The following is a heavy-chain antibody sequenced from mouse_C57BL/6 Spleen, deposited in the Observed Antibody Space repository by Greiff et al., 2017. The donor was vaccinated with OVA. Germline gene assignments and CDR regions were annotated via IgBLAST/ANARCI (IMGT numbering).Heavy chain of an antibody. CDR1: GYAFRSYW. J-gene: IGHJ3*01. CDR2: IYPGDGDT. CDR3: ASPGGFAY. Sequence: QVQLQQSGAELVKPGASVKISCKASGYAFRSYWMNWVKQRPGKGLEWIGQIYPGDGDTNYNGQFKGKAKLTADKSSSTAYMLLSSLTSEDSAVFFCASPGGFAYWGQGTLVTVSA. V-gene: IGHV1-80*01.